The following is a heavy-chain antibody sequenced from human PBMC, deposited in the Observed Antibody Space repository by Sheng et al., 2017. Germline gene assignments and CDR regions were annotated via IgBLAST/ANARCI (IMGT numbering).Heavy chain of an antibody. CDR1: GGTFSSYT. Sequence: QVQLVQSGAEVKKPGSSVKVSCKASGGTFSSYTISWVRQAPGQGLEWMGRIIPILGIANYAQKFQGRVTITADKSTSTAYMELSSLRSEDTAVYYCARGGDGAAAGREYFQHWGQGTLVTVSS. CDR3: ARGGDGAAAGREYFQH. D-gene: IGHD6-13*01. J-gene: IGHJ1*01. CDR2: IIPILGIA. V-gene: IGHV1-69*02.